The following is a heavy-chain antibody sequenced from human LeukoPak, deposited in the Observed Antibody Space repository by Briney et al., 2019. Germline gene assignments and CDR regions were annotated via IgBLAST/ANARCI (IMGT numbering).Heavy chain of an antibody. CDR3: ARDNQGGAYYDFWSGEDY. V-gene: IGHV1-46*01. J-gene: IGHJ4*02. Sequence: ASVKVSCKASGYTFTSYYMHWVRQAPGQGLEWMGIINPSGGSTSHAQKFQGRVTMTRDTSTSTVYMELSSLRSEDTAVYYCARDNQGGAYYDFWSGEDYWGQGTLVTVSS. CDR1: GYTFTSYY. D-gene: IGHD3-3*01. CDR2: INPSGGST.